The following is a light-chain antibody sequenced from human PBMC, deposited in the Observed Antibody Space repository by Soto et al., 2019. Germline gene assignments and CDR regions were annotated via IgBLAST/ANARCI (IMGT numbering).Light chain of an antibody. Sequence: EIVLSQSPATLSLSTGERATLSCRASQSVSSYLAWYQQKPGQAPRLLIYDASNRATGVPARFSGSGSATDFTLTISSLEPQDFAVYYCQQRSNWITFGQGTRLEIK. CDR3: QQRSNWIT. V-gene: IGKV3-11*01. CDR1: QSVSSY. J-gene: IGKJ5*01. CDR2: DAS.